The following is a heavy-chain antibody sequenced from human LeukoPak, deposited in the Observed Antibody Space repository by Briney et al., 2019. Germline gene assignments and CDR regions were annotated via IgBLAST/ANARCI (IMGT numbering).Heavy chain of an antibody. CDR3: AREPIQLWLRGAFDI. CDR2: MSSSSSYT. CDR1: GFTFSDYY. J-gene: IGHJ3*02. Sequence: GVSLRLSCAASGFTFSDYYMSWIRQAPGKGLEWVSYMSSSSSYTNYADSVKGRFTISRDNAKNSLYLQMNSLRAEDTAVYYCAREPIQLWLRGAFDIWGQGTMVTVSS. D-gene: IGHD5-18*01. V-gene: IGHV3-11*05.